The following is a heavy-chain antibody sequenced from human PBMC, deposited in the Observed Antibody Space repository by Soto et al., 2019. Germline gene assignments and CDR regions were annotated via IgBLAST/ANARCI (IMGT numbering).Heavy chain of an antibody. V-gene: IGHV4-30-2*01. J-gene: IGHJ4*02. D-gene: IGHD6-19*01. CDR1: GGSISSGGSS. CDR3: ARAGGLGAVAADY. Sequence: QLQLQESGSGLVKPSQTLSLTCAVSGGSISSGGSSWSWIRQPPGKGLEWIGYIYHSGSTYYNPSLKSRVPISVDRSKNQFSLELSSVTAADTAVYYCARAGGLGAVAADYWGQGTLVTVSS. CDR2: IYHSGST.